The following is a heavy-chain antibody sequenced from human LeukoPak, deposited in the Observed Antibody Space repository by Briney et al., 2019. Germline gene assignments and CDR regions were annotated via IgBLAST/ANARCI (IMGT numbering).Heavy chain of an antibody. CDR1: GGSISSSSNY. J-gene: IGHJ4*02. CDR3: AVETTPFDY. V-gene: IGHV4-39*07. Sequence: SETLSLTCTVSGGSISSSSNYWGWIRQPPGKGLEWIATIYYTGTTYYNPSLKSRVTISVGTSKNQFSLNLRSVTAADTAVYYCAVETTPFDYWGQGTLVTVSS. CDR2: IYYTGTT. D-gene: IGHD1-1*01.